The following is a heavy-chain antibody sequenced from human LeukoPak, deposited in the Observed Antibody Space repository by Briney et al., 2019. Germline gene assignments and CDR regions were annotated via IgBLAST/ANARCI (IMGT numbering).Heavy chain of an antibody. CDR2: ISYDGSNK. CDR1: GFTFSNSW. CDR3: ARSIHPDYDILTGYEGPAFDI. Sequence: GGSLRLSCAGSGFTFSNSWMGWVRQAPGKGLEWVAVISYDGSNKYYADSVKGRFTISRDNSKNTLYLQMNSLRAEDTAVYYCARSIHPDYDILTGYEGPAFDIWGQGTMVTVSS. V-gene: IGHV3-30-3*01. D-gene: IGHD3-9*01. J-gene: IGHJ3*02.